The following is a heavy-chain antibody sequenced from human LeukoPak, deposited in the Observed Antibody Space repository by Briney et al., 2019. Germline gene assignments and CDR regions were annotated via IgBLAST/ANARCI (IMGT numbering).Heavy chain of an antibody. CDR2: IIPIFGTA. D-gene: IGHD3-3*01. J-gene: IGHJ6*03. Sequence: ASVKVSCKASGGTFSSYAISWVRQAPGQGLEWMGGIIPIFGTANYAQKFQGRVTITTGESTSTAYMELSSLRSEDTAVYYCASGTPRSGYYYYMDVWGKGTTVTVSS. CDR3: ASGTPRSGYYYYMDV. CDR1: GGTFSSYA. V-gene: IGHV1-69*05.